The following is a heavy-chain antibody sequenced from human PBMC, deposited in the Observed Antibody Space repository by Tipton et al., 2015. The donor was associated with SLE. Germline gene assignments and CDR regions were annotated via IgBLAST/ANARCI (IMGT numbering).Heavy chain of an antibody. CDR1: GFIVSSYT. CDR3: ARSRVVVAANDAFDI. J-gene: IGHJ3*02. D-gene: IGHD2-15*01. CDR2: VTGSGGST. V-gene: IGHV3-23*01. Sequence: GSLRLSCVASGFIVSSYTMSWVRPAPGRGLEWVSAVTGSGGSTYYADSVKGRFIISRDNSKNTLYLQLGSLRAEDMAVYYCARSRVVVAANDAFDIWGQGTMVTVSS.